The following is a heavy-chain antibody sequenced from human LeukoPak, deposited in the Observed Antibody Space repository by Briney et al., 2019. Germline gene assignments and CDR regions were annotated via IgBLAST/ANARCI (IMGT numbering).Heavy chain of an antibody. CDR1: GGSISSSNW. CDR2: IYHSGIT. CDR3: AAYCSGDSCYSGGAFDI. Sequence: PSETLSLTCAVSGGSISSSNWWSWVRPSPGEGLEWIGEIYHSGITNYNPSLKSRVTLSVDKSKNQFSLKLSSVTAADTAVYYCAAYCSGDSCYSGGAFDIWGQGTMVTVSS. D-gene: IGHD2-15*01. V-gene: IGHV4-4*02. J-gene: IGHJ3*02.